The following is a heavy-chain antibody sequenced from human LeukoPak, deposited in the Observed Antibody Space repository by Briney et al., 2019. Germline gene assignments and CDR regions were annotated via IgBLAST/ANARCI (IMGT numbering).Heavy chain of an antibody. CDR1: GFTFTEYY. CDR3: ARIYYFDTNGYGACFDS. CDR2: INPHSGGT. Sequence: ASVKVSCKASGFTFTEYYIHWVRQAPGQGLEWMGWINPHSGGTNSAEKFQDRFTMTRDTSVSTVYMELGRLRHDDTAIYYCARIYYFDTNGYGACFDSWGQGTLLTVSS. V-gene: IGHV1-2*02. J-gene: IGHJ4*02. D-gene: IGHD3-22*01.